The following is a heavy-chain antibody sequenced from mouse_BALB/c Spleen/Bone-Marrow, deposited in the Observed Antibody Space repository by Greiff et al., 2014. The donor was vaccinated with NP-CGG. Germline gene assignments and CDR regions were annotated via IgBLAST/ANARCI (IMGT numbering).Heavy chain of an antibody. J-gene: IGHJ2*01. V-gene: IGHV5-12-1*01. CDR1: GFAFSSYD. D-gene: IGHD1-1*01. CDR3: AREVLRDYFDY. CDR2: ISSGDGST. Sequence: EVKLMESGGGLVKPGGSLKLSCAASGFAFSSYDMSWVRQTPEKRLEWVAYISSGDGSTYYPDTVKGRFTISRDNAKNTLYLQMSSLKSEDTAMYYCAREVLRDYFDYWGQGTTLTVSS.